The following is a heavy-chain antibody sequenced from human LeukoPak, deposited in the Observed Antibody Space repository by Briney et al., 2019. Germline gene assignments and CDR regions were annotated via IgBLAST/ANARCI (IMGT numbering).Heavy chain of an antibody. V-gene: IGHV1-18*01. CDR2: ISAYNGNT. CDR3: ARSGITVTTMDNWWFGDWFDP. CDR1: GYTFTSYG. Sequence: GASVKVSCKASGYTFTSYGISWVRQAPGQGLEWMGWISAYNGNTNHAQKLQGRVTMTTDTSTSTAYMELRSLRSDDTAVYYCARSGITVTTMDNWWFGDWFDPWGQGTLVTVSS. J-gene: IGHJ5*02. D-gene: IGHD4-17*01.